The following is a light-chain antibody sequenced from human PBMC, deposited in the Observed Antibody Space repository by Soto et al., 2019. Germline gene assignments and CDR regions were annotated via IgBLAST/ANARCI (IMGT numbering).Light chain of an antibody. V-gene: IGKV1-39*01. CDR2: AAS. Sequence: DIQMTQSPSSLSASVGDRVTITCRASQSISNYLNWYQQKPGKAPKLLMFAASSLQSGVPSRSSGGGSGTDFTLTISSLQPEDFATYYCQQSYSTPRTFGQGTKVEIK. CDR3: QQSYSTPRT. J-gene: IGKJ1*01. CDR1: QSISNY.